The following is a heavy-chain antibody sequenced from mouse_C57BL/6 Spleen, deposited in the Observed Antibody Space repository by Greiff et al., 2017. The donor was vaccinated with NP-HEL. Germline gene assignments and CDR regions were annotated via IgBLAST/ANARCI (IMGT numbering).Heavy chain of an antibody. J-gene: IGHJ3*01. CDR1: GYTFTSYW. CDR2: IDPSDSYT. V-gene: IGHV1-69*01. Sequence: QVQLQQPGAELVMPGASVKLSCKASGYTFTSYWMHWVKQRPGQGLEWIGEIDPSDSYTNYNQKFKGKSTLTVDKSSSTAYMQLSSLTSEDSAVYYCARDTTVVKDSFAYWGQGTLVTVSA. CDR3: ARDTTVVKDSFAY. D-gene: IGHD1-1*01.